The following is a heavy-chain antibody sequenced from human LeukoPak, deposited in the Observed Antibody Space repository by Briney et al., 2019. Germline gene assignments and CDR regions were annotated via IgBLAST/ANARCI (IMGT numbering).Heavy chain of an antibody. CDR3: TRVGYIDEGIDY. CDR1: GFPFSSYW. Sequence: GGSLRLSCVASGFPFSSYWMTRVRQAPGKGLEWVANIKQDGSKKSYVDSVKGRFTISRDNAKNSLYLQMNSLRAEDTAIYYCTRVGYIDEGIDYWGQGTLVTVSS. V-gene: IGHV3-7*04. CDR2: IKQDGSKK. J-gene: IGHJ4*02. D-gene: IGHD5-24*01.